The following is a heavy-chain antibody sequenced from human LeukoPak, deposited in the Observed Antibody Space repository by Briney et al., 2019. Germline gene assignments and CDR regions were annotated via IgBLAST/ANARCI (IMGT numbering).Heavy chain of an antibody. CDR2: IKQDGSEK. CDR3: ARAALEYYDFWSGYPTTDY. Sequence: GGSLRLSCAASGFTFSSYWMSWVRQAPGKGLEWVANIKQDGSEKYYVDSVKGRFTISRDNAKNSLYLQMNSLRAEDTAVYYCARAALEYYDFWSGYPTTDYWGQGTLVTVSS. J-gene: IGHJ4*02. CDR1: GFTFSSYW. D-gene: IGHD3-3*01. V-gene: IGHV3-7*01.